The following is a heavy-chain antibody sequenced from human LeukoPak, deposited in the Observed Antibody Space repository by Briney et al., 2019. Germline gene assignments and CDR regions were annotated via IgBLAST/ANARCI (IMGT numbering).Heavy chain of an antibody. CDR1: EFTFSSYA. Sequence: GGSLRLSCAASEFTFSSYAMSWVRQAPGKGLEWVSAISGGGGTTYYADSVKGRFAVSRDNSKNTLYMQMNSLRAADTAVYYCAKGPYYYGSGSSSPNYFYAMDVWGQGTTVTVSS. CDR3: AKGPYYYGSGSSSPNYFYAMDV. V-gene: IGHV3-23*01. J-gene: IGHJ6*02. D-gene: IGHD3-10*01. CDR2: ISGGGGTT.